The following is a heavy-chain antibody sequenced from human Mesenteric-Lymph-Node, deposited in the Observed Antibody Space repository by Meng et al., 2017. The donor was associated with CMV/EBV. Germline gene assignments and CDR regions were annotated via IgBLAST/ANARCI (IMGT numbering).Heavy chain of an antibody. D-gene: IGHD3-3*01. CDR3: ARSGLRFLEWLVFDP. CDR2: AGYDEGDE. V-gene: IGHV3-30*01. Sequence: GESLKISCAASGFNFNTYALHWVRQAPGKGLEWVAVAGYDEGDEFYANSVKGRFTISRDNSENTLYLQMHRLRPEDTAVYYCARSGLRFLEWLVFDPWGQGTLVTVSS. J-gene: IGHJ5*02. CDR1: GFNFNTYA.